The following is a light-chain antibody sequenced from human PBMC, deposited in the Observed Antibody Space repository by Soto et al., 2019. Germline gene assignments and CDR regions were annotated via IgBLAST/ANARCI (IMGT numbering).Light chain of an antibody. CDR1: SRDVGDYNY. Sequence: QSVLTQPASVSGSPGQSITISCTGTSRDVGDYNYVSWYQQHPGKAPKLMIYDVRNRPSGVSNRFSGSKSGNTASLTISGLQAEDEADYYCSSYTSNDTYVFGTGTRSPS. CDR2: DVR. J-gene: IGLJ1*01. V-gene: IGLV2-14*01. CDR3: SSYTSNDTYV.